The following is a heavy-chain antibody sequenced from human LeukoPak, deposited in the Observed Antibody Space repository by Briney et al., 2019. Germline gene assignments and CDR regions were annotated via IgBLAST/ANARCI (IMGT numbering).Heavy chain of an antibody. CDR1: GGTFSSYA. D-gene: IGHD3-10*01. J-gene: IGHJ4*02. Sequence: GASVKVSCKASGGTFSSYAIIWVRQAPGQGLEWMGRIIPILGIANYAQKFQGRVTITADKSTSTAYMELSSLRSEDTAVYYCARDVDLRGLFGYWGQGTLVTVSS. CDR2: IIPILGIA. CDR3: ARDVDLRGLFGY. V-gene: IGHV1-69*04.